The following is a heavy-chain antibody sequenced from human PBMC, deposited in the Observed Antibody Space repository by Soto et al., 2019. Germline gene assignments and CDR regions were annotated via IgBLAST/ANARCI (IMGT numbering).Heavy chain of an antibody. CDR3: ARLGSSGWYQGSYFDY. CDR1: GGSITRNNHY. D-gene: IGHD6-19*01. J-gene: IGHJ4*02. Sequence: QLQLQESGPGLVKPSETLSLTCIVSGGSITRNNHYWGWIRQSPGKGLEWIGSILYSGSTNYNPCLKSRVTLSVETSKNQFSLKMSSVTAADTALYYCARLGSSGWYQGSYFDYWGQGNLVTVSS. CDR2: ILYSGST. V-gene: IGHV4-39*01.